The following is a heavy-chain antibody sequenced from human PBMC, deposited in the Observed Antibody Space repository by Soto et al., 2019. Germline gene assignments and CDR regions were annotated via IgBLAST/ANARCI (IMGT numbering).Heavy chain of an antibody. J-gene: IGHJ3*02. V-gene: IGHV4-61*01. CDR1: GGSVSSGSYY. CDR2: ISYSGST. CDR3: ARGYYDFWSGTDAFDI. D-gene: IGHD3-3*01. Sequence: ASETLSLTCTVSGGSVSSGSYYWSWIRQPPGKGLEWIGYISYSGSTNYNPSLKSRVTISVDTSKNQFSLKLSSVTAADTAVYYCARGYYDFWSGTDAFDIWGQGTMVTVSS.